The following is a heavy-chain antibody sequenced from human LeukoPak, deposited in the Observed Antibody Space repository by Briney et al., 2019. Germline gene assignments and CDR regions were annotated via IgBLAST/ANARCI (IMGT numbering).Heavy chain of an antibody. V-gene: IGHV3-48*03. CDR1: GFTFSSYD. CDR2: ISSRGSTI. J-gene: IGHJ4*02. D-gene: IGHD3-9*01. Sequence: GGSLRLSCAASGFTFSSYDVNWVRQAPGKGLEWVSYISSRGSTIYYADSVKGRFTISRDNAKNSLYLEMNSLRAEATAVYYCARVLTGYYIVDYWGQGTLVTVSS. CDR3: ARVLTGYYIVDY.